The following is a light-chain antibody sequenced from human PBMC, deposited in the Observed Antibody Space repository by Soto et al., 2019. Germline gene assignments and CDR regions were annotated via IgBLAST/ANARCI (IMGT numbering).Light chain of an antibody. CDR2: ETN. CDR3: GTWDSSLSADV. V-gene: IGLV1-51*02. J-gene: IGLJ1*01. CDR1: SSDIGNNY. Sequence: QSVLTQPPSVSAAPGQKVTISCSGSSSDIGNNYVSWYQHLPGTAPKLLIFETNRRPSGIPDRFSGSKSGTSATLGITGLQTGDEADYYCGTWDSSLSADVFGTGTKVTLL.